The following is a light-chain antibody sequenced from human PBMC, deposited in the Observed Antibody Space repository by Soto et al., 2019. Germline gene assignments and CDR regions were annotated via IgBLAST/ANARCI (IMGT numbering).Light chain of an antibody. J-gene: IGLJ1*01. CDR2: DVS. CDR1: SSDVGGYNY. V-gene: IGLV2-14*03. CDR3: SSYRTSNTRQIV. Sequence: QSVLTQPASVSGSPGQSITISCTGTSSDVGGYNYVSWYQHHPGKAPKLMIYDVSNRPSGVSNRFSGSKSGNTASLSISGLQPEDEADYYYSSYRTSNTRQIVCGTGTKVTVL.